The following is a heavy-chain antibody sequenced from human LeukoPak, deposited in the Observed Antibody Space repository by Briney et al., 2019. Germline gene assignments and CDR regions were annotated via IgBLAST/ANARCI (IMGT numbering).Heavy chain of an antibody. CDR2: IKSKSDGETT. J-gene: IGHJ4*02. V-gene: IGHV3-15*01. Sequence: KPGGSLRLSRAASGITFSNAWMSWVRQAPGKGLEWVGRIKSKSDGETTDYAAPVKGRFTISRDDSKNTLYLQMNSLKTEDTAMYYCATYRWYSDYWGQGVLVTVSS. D-gene: IGHD1-1*01. CDR3: ATYRWYSDY. CDR1: GITFSNAW.